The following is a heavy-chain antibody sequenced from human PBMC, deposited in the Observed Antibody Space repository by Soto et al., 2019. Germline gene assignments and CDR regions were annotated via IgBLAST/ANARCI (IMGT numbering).Heavy chain of an antibody. V-gene: IGHV3-23*01. CDR1: GFTFSSYA. Sequence: LRLSCAASGFTFSSYAMSWVHQAPGKGLEWVSAISGSGGSTYYADSVKGRFTISRDNSKNTLYLQMNSLRAEDTAVYYCAKRRGLWLGMDYWGQGTLVTVSS. J-gene: IGHJ4*02. CDR2: ISGSGGST. CDR3: AKRRGLWLGMDY. D-gene: IGHD5-18*01.